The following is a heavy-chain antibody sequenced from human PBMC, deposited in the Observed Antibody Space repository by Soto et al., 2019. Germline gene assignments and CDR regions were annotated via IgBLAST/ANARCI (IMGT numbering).Heavy chain of an antibody. D-gene: IGHD3-22*01. CDR3: ASHYDSSGYYYRGLDY. J-gene: IGHJ4*02. CDR2: IIPIFGTA. CDR1: GGTFSSYA. V-gene: IGHV1-69*12. Sequence: QVQLVQSGAEVKKPGSSVKVSCKASGGTFSSYAISWVRQAPGQGLEWMGGIIPIFGTADYAQKFQGRVTITADESTSTACRELSSLRSEDTAVYYCASHYDSSGYYYRGLDYWGQGTLVTVSS.